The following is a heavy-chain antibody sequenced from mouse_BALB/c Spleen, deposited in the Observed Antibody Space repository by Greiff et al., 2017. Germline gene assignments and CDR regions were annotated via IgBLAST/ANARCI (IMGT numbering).Heavy chain of an antibody. CDR1: GYSITSDYA. CDR3: ARWGDYDGPPYFDY. D-gene: IGHD2-4*01. V-gene: IGHV3-2*02. J-gene: IGHJ2*01. Sequence: EVKLVESGPGLVKPSQSLSLTCTVTGYSITSDYAWNWIRQFPGNKLEWMGYISYSGSTSYNPSLKSRISITRDTSKNQFFLQLNSVTTEDTATYYCARWGDYDGPPYFDYWGQGTTLTVSS. CDR2: ISYSGST.